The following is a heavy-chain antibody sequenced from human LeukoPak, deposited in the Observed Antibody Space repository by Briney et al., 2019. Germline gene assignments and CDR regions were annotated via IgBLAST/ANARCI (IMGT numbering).Heavy chain of an antibody. V-gene: IGHV3-53*01. CDR1: GFTVSSNY. CDR2: IYSGGST. CDR3: AKCPLRYCSGGSCYSDFDY. Sequence: GGSLRLSCAASGFTVSSNYMSWVRQAPGKGLEWVSVIYSGGSTYYADSVKGRFTISRDNSKNTLYLQMNSLRAEDTAVYYCAKCPLRYCSGGSCYSDFDYWGQGTLVTVSS. J-gene: IGHJ4*02. D-gene: IGHD2-15*01.